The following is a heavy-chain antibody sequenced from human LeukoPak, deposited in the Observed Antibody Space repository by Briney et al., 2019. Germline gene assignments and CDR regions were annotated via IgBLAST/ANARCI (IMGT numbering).Heavy chain of an antibody. CDR3: ARGGSH. Sequence: PGGSLRLSCTTSGFNFRAYWMAWVRQAPGKGLEWVANIKQDGSEKYYVDSVKGRFTVSRDNAKNSLYLQMNSLRAEDTAVYYCARGGSHWGQGALVTVSS. CDR1: GFNFRAYW. D-gene: IGHD3-16*01. CDR2: IKQDGSEK. V-gene: IGHV3-7*01. J-gene: IGHJ4*02.